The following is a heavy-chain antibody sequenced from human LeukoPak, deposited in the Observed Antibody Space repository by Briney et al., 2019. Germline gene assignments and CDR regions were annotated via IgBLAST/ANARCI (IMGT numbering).Heavy chain of an antibody. J-gene: IGHJ6*02. V-gene: IGHV4-34*01. CDR1: GGSFSGYY. CDR2: INHSGST. Sequence: TASETLSLTCAVYGGSFSGYYWSWIRQPPGKGLEWIGEINHSGSTNYNPSLKSRVTISVDTSKNQFSLKLSSVTAADTAVYYCAGGLPIYYDSSGSTIGMDVWGQGTTVTVSS. D-gene: IGHD3-22*01. CDR3: AGGLPIYYDSSGSTIGMDV.